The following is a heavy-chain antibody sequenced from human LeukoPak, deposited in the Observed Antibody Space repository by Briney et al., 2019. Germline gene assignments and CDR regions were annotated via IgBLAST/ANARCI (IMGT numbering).Heavy chain of an antibody. D-gene: IGHD6-19*01. CDR2: ISSSGNTT. J-gene: IGHJ4*02. V-gene: IGHV3-11*04. CDR1: GFTFSNNY. CDR3: AREAANTYSSGPFDY. Sequence: GGSLRLSCAASGFTFSNNYMSWIRQAPGKGLEWVSYISSSGNTTYNADSVKGRFTISRDNAKNSLYLQMNSLRAEDTAVYYCAREAANTYSSGPFDYWGQGTLVTVSS.